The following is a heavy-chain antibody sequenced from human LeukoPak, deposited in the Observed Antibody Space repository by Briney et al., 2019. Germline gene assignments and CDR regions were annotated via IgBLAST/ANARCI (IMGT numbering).Heavy chain of an antibody. Sequence: PSETLSLTCTVSGGPISSYYWSWIRQPPGKALEWIGYIYYSGSTNYNPSLKSRVTISADTSENQLSLRLSSVTAADTAVYYCARNELSMFDYWGQGTLVTVSS. CDR1: GGPISSYY. J-gene: IGHJ4*02. CDR2: IYYSGST. CDR3: ARNELSMFDY. D-gene: IGHD1-26*01. V-gene: IGHV4-59*13.